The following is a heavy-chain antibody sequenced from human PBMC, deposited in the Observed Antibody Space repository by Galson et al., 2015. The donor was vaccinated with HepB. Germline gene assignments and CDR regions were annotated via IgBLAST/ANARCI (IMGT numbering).Heavy chain of an antibody. CDR2: ISTNGVTI. CDR3: ATELRHNSGWFALDS. D-gene: IGHD6-19*01. Sequence: SLRLSCAASDSTFSSYTMNWVRQTPGKGLQWVSYISTNGVTIHYADSVKGRFTIARDNAKNQMWLQMNSLRAEDTAMYYCATELRHNSGWFALDSWGQGALVTVSS. V-gene: IGHV3-48*04. CDR1: DSTFSSYT. J-gene: IGHJ4*02.